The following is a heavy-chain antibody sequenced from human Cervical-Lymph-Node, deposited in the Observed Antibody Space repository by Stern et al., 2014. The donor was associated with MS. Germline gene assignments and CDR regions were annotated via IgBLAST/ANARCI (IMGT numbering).Heavy chain of an antibody. CDR1: GYTFTSYY. J-gene: IGHJ6*02. CDR2: INPSGGST. Sequence: VQLLESGAEVKKPGASVKVSCKASGYTFTSYYMHWVRHAPGQGLEWMGIINPSGGSTGYAQKFQGRVTMTRDTSTSTVYMELSSLRSEDTAVYYCARLAVAGTYYYNGMDVWGQGTTVTVSS. CDR3: ARLAVAGTYYYNGMDV. D-gene: IGHD6-19*01. V-gene: IGHV1-46*03.